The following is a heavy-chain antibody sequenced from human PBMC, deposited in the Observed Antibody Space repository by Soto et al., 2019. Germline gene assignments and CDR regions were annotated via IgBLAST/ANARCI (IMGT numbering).Heavy chain of an antibody. V-gene: IGHV3-72*01. CDR1: GFTFSEHY. D-gene: IGHD1-26*01. J-gene: IGHJ4*01. Sequence: EEQLVESGGGLVQPGGSLTLSCAASGFTFSEHYMEWVRQAPGKGLEWVARSRNEAKSYRTDYAASVKGRFTVSRDLSMNSLYLQINNLQTEDTAFYYCYRMEGGWGHGTLVTVSS. CDR3: YRMEGG. CDR2: SRNEAKSYRT.